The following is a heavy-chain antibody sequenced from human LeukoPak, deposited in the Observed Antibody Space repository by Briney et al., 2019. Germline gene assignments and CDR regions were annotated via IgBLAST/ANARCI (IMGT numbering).Heavy chain of an antibody. CDR1: GYTFTSYG. D-gene: IGHD5-12*01. V-gene: IGHV1-18*01. J-gene: IGHJ4*02. Sequence: ASVKVSCKASGYTFTSYGISWVRQAPGQGLEWMGWISAYNGNTNYAQKLQGRVTMTTDTSTNTAYMELSSLRSEDTAVYYCATDHIGHGYSGYDFDYWGQGTLVTVSS. CDR2: ISAYNGNT. CDR3: ATDHIGHGYSGYDFDY.